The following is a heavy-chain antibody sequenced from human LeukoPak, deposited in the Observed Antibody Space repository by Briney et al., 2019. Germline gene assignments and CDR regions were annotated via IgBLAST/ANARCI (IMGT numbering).Heavy chain of an antibody. D-gene: IGHD6-6*01. CDR2: IYYSGST. V-gene: IGHV4-31*03. CDR1: GGSISSSSYY. CDR3: ARDVLAARPNDY. J-gene: IGHJ4*02. Sequence: SETLSLTCTVSGGSISSSSYYWSWIRQHPGKGLEWIGYIYYSGSTYYNPSLKSRVTISVDTSKNQFSLKLSSVTAADTAVYYCARDVLAARPNDYWGQGTLVTVSS.